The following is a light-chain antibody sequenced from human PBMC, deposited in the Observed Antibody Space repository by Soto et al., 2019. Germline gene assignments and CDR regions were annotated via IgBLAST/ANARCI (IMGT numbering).Light chain of an antibody. Sequence: DIQMTQSPSTLSASVGDRVTITCRASRSISGWLAWYQQKPGKAPKLMIYDASSLESGVPSRFSGSGSGTEFTLTISSLQPDDFATYYCQQYNSYSYTCGQGTKLEIK. J-gene: IGKJ2*01. V-gene: IGKV1-5*01. CDR2: DAS. CDR3: QQYNSYSYT. CDR1: RSISGW.